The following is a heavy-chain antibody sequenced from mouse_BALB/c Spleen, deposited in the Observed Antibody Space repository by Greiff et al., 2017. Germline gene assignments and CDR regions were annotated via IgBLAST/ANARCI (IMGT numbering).Heavy chain of an antibody. D-gene: IGHD1-2*01. CDR1: GYSFTSYW. CDR2: IDPSDSET. Sequence: QVHVKQSGPQLVRPGASVKISCKASGYSFTSYWMHWVKQRPGQGLEWIGMIDPSDSETRLNQKFKDKATLTVDKSSSTAYMQLSSPTSEDSAVYYCARGVTTATEGFDYWGQGTTLTVSA. J-gene: IGHJ2*01. V-gene: IGHV1S127*01. CDR3: ARGVTTATEGFDY.